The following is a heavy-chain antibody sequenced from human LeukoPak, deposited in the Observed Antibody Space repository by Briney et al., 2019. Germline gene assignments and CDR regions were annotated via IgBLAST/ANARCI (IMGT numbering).Heavy chain of an antibody. Sequence: GGSLRLSCAASGFTSSSYGMLWVRQAPGEGLVWVSRINSDDSIINYAGSVKGRFTISRDNAKNTLYLQMNSLRAEDTAVYYCARAGNYRFDYWGQGTLVTVSS. D-gene: IGHD1-7*01. V-gene: IGHV3-74*01. CDR1: GFTSSSYG. J-gene: IGHJ4*02. CDR2: INSDDSII. CDR3: ARAGNYRFDY.